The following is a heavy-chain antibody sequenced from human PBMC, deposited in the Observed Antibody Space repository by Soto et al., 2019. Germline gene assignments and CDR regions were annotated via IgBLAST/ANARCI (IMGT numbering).Heavy chain of an antibody. CDR3: ARGGPWVPDYYDSNPYTFENWFAP. J-gene: IGHJ5*02. CDR1: GYSISSGYY. D-gene: IGHD3-22*01. CDR2: IYHGGST. Sequence: PSETLSLTCAVSGYSISSGYYWCWRRQPPGKGLEWIGSIYHGGSTYYNPSLNSRVTLSIDMTNNNVSLILTSATASYTAVYYCARGGPWVPDYYDSNPYTFENWFAPWGQGTLVTVSS. V-gene: IGHV4-38-2*01.